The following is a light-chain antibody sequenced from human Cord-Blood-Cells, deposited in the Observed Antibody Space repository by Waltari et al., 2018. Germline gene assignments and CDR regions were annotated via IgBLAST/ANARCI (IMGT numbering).Light chain of an antibody. V-gene: IGLV2-23*02. CDR1: SSDVGSYNL. Sequence: QSALTQPASVSGSPGQSITISCTGTSSDVGSYNLFSWYQQHPGKAPKLMIYEVSKRPSGVSNRFSGSKSGNTASLTISGLQAEDEADYYCCSYAGSSTSLVFGTGTKVTVL. CDR2: EVS. J-gene: IGLJ1*01. CDR3: CSYAGSSTSLV.